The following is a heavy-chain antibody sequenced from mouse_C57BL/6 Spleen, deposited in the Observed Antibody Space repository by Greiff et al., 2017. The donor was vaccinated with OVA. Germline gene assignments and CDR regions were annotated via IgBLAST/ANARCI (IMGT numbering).Heavy chain of an antibody. CDR2: IYPEDGET. Sequence: VQLQQSGAELVKPGASVKLSCTASGFNITDYYMHWVKQRTEQGLEWIGRIYPEDGETKYDPNFQGKATITADTSSNTAYLQLSSLTSEATAVYYCASYYDCFDYWGQGTTLTVAS. CDR1: GFNITDYY. V-gene: IGHV14-2*01. D-gene: IGHD2-4*01. J-gene: IGHJ2*01. CDR3: ASYYDCFDY.